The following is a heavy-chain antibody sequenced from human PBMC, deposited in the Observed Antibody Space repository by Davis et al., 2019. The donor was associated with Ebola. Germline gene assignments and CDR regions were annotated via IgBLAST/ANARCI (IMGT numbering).Heavy chain of an antibody. D-gene: IGHD3/OR15-3a*01. Sequence: PSETLSLTCTVSGYSINSDYSWGWIRLPPGNGLKCIGSSYHSRSTYYYPSLKSRVTISVDMSKDQFSLKLSSVTAADTAVYYCAGDSSHVSGRVPLDSWGQGTLVTVSS. CDR1: GYSINSDYS. J-gene: IGHJ4*02. V-gene: IGHV4-38-2*02. CDR3: AGDSSHVSGRVPLDS. CDR2: SYHSRST.